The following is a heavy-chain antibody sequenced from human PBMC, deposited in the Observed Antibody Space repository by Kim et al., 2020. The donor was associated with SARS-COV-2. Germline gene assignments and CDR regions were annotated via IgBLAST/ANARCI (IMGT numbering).Heavy chain of an antibody. CDR3: ARTPIAAAGNYFDY. D-gene: IGHD6-13*01. Sequence: STSLKTRLTISKDTAKNQVVLTMTNMDPVDTATYYCARTPIAAAGNYFDYWGQGTLVTVSS. V-gene: IGHV2-70*01. J-gene: IGHJ4*02.